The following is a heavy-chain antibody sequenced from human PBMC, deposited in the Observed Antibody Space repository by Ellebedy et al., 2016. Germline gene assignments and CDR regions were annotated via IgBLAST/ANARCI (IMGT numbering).Heavy chain of an antibody. CDR1: GYTFTGYY. Sequence: ASVKVSXXASGYTFTGYYMHWVRQAPGQGLEWMGWISAYNGNTNYAQKLQDRVTMTTDTSTSTAYMELRSLRSDDTAVYYCARDRSSSHHWGQGTLVTVSS. CDR2: ISAYNGNT. V-gene: IGHV1-18*04. CDR3: ARDRSSSHH. D-gene: IGHD2-2*01. J-gene: IGHJ5*02.